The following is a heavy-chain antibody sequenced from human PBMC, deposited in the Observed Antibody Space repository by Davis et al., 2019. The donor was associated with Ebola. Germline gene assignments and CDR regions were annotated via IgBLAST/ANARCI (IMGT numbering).Heavy chain of an antibody. J-gene: IGHJ4*02. D-gene: IGHD3-22*01. Sequence: MPSETLSLTCTVSGGSISSGGYYWSWIRQHPGKGLEWIGYIYYSGSTYYNPSLKSRVTISVDTSKNQFSLKLSSATAADTAVYYCARAKPSSGYSARYYFDHRGQGTLVTVSS. CDR3: ARAKPSSGYSARYYFDH. CDR1: GGSISSGGYY. CDR2: IYYSGST. V-gene: IGHV4-31*03.